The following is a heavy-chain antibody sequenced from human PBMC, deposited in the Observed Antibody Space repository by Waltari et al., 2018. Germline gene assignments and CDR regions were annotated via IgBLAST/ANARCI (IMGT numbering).Heavy chain of an antibody. J-gene: IGHJ4*02. CDR3: ARGRGYYDFWSGPY. Sequence: QVQLPQWGAGLLKPSETLSLTCAVYGGSFSGSYWSWISQPPGQGLEWIGEINHSGSTNYNPSLKSRVTIAVDTSKNQFSLKLSSVTAADTAVYYCARGRGYYDFWSGPYWGQGTLVTVSS. CDR2: INHSGST. CDR1: GGSFSGSY. D-gene: IGHD3-3*01. V-gene: IGHV4-34*01.